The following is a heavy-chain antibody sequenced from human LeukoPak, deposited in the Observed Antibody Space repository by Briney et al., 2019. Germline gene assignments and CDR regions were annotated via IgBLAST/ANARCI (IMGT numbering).Heavy chain of an antibody. J-gene: IGHJ4*02. CDR1: GYTFTSYG. D-gene: IGHD3-10*01. Sequence: ASVKGSCKASGYTFTSYGISWVRQAPGQGLEWMGGIIPIFGTASYAQKFQGRVTITADESTSTAYMELSSLRSEDTAVYYCARPYGSGSLGFDYWGQGTLVTVSS. CDR3: ARPYGSGSLGFDY. V-gene: IGHV1-69*13. CDR2: IIPIFGTA.